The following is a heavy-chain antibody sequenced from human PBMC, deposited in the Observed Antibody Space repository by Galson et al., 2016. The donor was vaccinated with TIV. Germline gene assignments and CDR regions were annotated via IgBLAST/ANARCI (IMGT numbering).Heavy chain of an antibody. Sequence: SVKVSCKDSGSNITSYAMHWVRQAPGQRFEWMGWINAGTGDTKFSQKFQGRVTLTRDTSASTVYMGLSSLTSEDTAVDYCARDFGGSFSPFYGMDVWGQGTTVSVSS. D-gene: IGHD3-16*01. J-gene: IGHJ6*02. CDR2: INAGTGDT. CDR3: ARDFGGSFSPFYGMDV. CDR1: GSNITSYA. V-gene: IGHV1-3*01.